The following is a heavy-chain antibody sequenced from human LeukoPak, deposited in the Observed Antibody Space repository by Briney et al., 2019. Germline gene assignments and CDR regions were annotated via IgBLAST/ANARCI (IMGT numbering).Heavy chain of an antibody. D-gene: IGHD3-22*01. Sequence: PSETLSLTCAVSGGSISSGGYSWSWIRQPPGKGQEWIGYIYHSGSTYYNPSLKSRVTISVDRSKNQFSLKLSSVTAADTAVYYCARGGYYDSSGYQGIDYWGQGNLVTVSS. J-gene: IGHJ4*02. CDR3: ARGGYYDSSGYQGIDY. CDR1: GGSISSGGYS. V-gene: IGHV4-30-2*01. CDR2: IYHSGST.